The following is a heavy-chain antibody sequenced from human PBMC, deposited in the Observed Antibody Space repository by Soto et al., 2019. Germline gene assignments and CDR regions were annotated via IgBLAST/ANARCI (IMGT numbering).Heavy chain of an antibody. J-gene: IGHJ4*01. CDR1: GFAVSSKY. CDR3: VQTTGWPGFXX. V-gene: IGHV3-53*01. D-gene: IGHD6-19*01. CDR2: IYGGGTT. Sequence: EVQLVESGGGLIQPGGSLRLSCAASGFAVSSKYMTWVRQAPGKGLEWVSVIYGGGTTYYADSVKGRFTISRDTSKNTLYLQMNSLRAEDTAVYYCVQTTGWPGFXXWGXXXXVTVSS.